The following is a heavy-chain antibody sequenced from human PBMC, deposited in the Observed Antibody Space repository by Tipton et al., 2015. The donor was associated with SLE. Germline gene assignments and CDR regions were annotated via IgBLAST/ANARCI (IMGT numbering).Heavy chain of an antibody. J-gene: IGHJ4*02. CDR2: VYYSGRT. D-gene: IGHD1-1*01. Sequence: LRLSCTVSGDSITRSDCYWGWIRQPPGKGLEWIGNVYYSGRTYYNPSLKSRVTISLDTSKSQFSLELSSVTAADTAVYYCARASERIGHFDYWGRGTLVTVSS. V-gene: IGHV4-39*07. CDR3: ARASERIGHFDY. CDR1: GDSITRSDCY.